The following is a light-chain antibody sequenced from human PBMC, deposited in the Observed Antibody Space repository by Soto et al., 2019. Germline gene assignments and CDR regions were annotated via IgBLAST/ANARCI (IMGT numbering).Light chain of an antibody. J-gene: IGKJ1*01. CDR3: QQRSNWRT. V-gene: IGKV3-11*01. CDR1: QSLSSRN. CDR2: GVS. Sequence: EGVLTQSPATLSLVTWEIATVACRASQSLSSRNLAWYQQKPGQAPRPLIYGVSSRATGIPARFSGSGSGTDFTLTISSLEPEDFAVYYCQQRSNWRTFGQGTMVDVK.